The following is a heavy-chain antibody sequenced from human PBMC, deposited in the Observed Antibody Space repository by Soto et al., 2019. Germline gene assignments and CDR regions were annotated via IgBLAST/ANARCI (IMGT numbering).Heavy chain of an antibody. V-gene: IGHV3-9*01. CDR3: AKDTSLGATQDAFDI. J-gene: IGHJ3*02. CDR2: ISWNSGSI. Sequence: GGSLRLSCAASGFTFDDYAMHWVRQAPGKGLEWVSGISWNSGSIGYADSVKGRFTISRDNAKNSLYLQMNSLRAEDTALYYCAKDTSLGATQDAFDIWGQGTMVTVSS. D-gene: IGHD1-26*01. CDR1: GFTFDDYA.